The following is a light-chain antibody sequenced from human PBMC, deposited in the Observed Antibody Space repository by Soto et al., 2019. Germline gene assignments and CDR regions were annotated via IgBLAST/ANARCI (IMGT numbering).Light chain of an antibody. V-gene: IGLV2-8*01. CDR1: SSDVGGYNY. CDR2: EVS. CDR3: SSYAGSNNLYV. J-gene: IGLJ1*01. Sequence: QSVLTQPPSASGSPGQSVTISCTGTSSDVGGYNYVSWYQQHPGKAPKLMIYEVSKRPSGVPDRFSGSKSGNTASLIGSGLQAEDEADYYCSSYAGSNNLYVFGTGTKVTVL.